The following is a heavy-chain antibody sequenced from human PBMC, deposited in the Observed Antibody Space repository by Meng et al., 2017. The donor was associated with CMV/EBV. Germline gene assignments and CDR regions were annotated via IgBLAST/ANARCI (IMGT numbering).Heavy chain of an antibody. V-gene: IGHV3-9*03. CDR1: GFTFDDYA. CDR3: AKDMIVGGMDV. CDR2: ISWNSGSI. D-gene: IGHD3-22*01. J-gene: IGHJ6*02. Sequence: GGSLRLSCAASGFTFDDYAMHWVRQAPGKGLEWVSGISWNSGSIGYADSVKGRFTISRDNAKNCLYLQMNSLRAEDMALYYCAKDMIVGGMDVWGQGTTVTVSS.